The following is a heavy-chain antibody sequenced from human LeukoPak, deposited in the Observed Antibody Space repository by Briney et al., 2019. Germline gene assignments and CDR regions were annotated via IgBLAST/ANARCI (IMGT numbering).Heavy chain of an antibody. V-gene: IGHV4-39*07. Sequence: SGTLSLTCTVSGGSISSSSYYWGWIRQPPGKGLEWIGSIYYSGSTYYNPSLKSRVTISVDTSKNQFSLKLSSVTAAGTAVYYCARGRPPPVRSSGWYHFDYWGQGTLVTVSS. CDR3: ARGRPPPVRSSGWYHFDY. CDR1: GGSISSSSYY. CDR2: IYYSGST. D-gene: IGHD6-19*01. J-gene: IGHJ4*02.